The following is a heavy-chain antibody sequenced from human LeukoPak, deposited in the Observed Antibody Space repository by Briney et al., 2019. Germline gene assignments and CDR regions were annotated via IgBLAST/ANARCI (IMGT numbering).Heavy chain of an antibody. D-gene: IGHD3-22*01. V-gene: IGHV4-39*01. CDR1: GGSISSVSYY. CDR2: IYYSGST. CDR3: ARHRNSGYYYYYYYMDV. J-gene: IGHJ6*03. Sequence: SETLSLTCTVAGGSISSVSYYWSWIRQPPGKGLEWIGSIYYSGSTYYNPSLKSRVTISVDTSKNQFSLKLSSVTAAGTAVYYCARHRNSGYYYYYYYMDVWGKGTTVTISS.